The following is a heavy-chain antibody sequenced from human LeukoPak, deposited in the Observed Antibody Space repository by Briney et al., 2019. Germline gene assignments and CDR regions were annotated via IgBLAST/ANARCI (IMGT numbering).Heavy chain of an antibody. CDR1: GFSLSTSGVG. J-gene: IGHJ3*02. V-gene: IGHV2-5*02. D-gene: IGHD3-10*01. CDR2: IYRDDDK. Sequence: SGPTLVNPTQTLTLTCTFSGFSLSTSGVGVGWIRQPPGKALEWLALIYRDDDKRYSPSLKSRLTITKDTSKNQVVLTMTNMDPVDTATYYCAQYLVRGVIITSDAFDIWGQGTMVTVSS. CDR3: AQYLVRGVIITSDAFDI.